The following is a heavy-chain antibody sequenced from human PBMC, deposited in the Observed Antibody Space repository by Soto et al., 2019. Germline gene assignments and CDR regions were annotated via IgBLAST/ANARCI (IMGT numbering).Heavy chain of an antibody. Sequence: SSETLSLTCAVYGGSFSGYYWSWIRQPPGKGLEWIGEINHSGSTNYNPSLKSRVTISVDTSKNQFSLKLSSVTAADTAVYYCARGFDYYYYYGMDVWCTGTTVTVSS. CDR1: GGSFSGYY. CDR2: INHSGST. CDR3: ARGFDYYYYYGMDV. V-gene: IGHV4-34*01. J-gene: IGHJ6*04.